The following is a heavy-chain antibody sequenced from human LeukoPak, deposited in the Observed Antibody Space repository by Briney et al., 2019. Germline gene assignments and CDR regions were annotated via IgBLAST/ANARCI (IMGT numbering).Heavy chain of an antibody. CDR1: GGSISNYY. D-gene: IGHD4-23*01. Sequence: PSETLSLTCTVSGGSISNYYWSWIRQPPGKGLEWIGYIYYSGSTYYNPSLKSRVTISVDTSKNQFSLKLSSVTAADTAVYYCATERGDGGVDYWGQGTLVTVSS. CDR2: IYYSGST. V-gene: IGHV4-59*08. J-gene: IGHJ4*02. CDR3: ATERGDGGVDY.